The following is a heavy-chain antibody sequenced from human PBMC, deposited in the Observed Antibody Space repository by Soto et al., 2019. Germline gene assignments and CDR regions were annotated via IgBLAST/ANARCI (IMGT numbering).Heavy chain of an antibody. Sequence: PSETLSLTCTVSGGSISSSSYYWGWIRQPPGKGLEWIGSIYYSGSTYYNPSVKSRVTISVDTSKNQVSLKQSSVTAADTAVYYCARHRGPMVRGVISNWFDPWGQGTLVTVSS. V-gene: IGHV4-39*01. D-gene: IGHD3-10*01. CDR2: IYYSGST. CDR3: ARHRGPMVRGVISNWFDP. CDR1: GGSISSSSYY. J-gene: IGHJ5*02.